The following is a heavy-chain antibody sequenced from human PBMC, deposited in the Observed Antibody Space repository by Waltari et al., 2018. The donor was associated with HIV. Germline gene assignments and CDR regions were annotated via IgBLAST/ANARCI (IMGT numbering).Heavy chain of an antibody. Sequence: EVQLVESGGGLIQPGGSLRLSCAASGFTVSSNYMRWVRQAPGKGLEWVSVIYSGGSTYYADSVKGRFTISRDNSKNTLYLQMNSLRAEDTAVYYYARAGYYYDSSGYSERWGQGTLVTVSS. J-gene: IGHJ4*02. V-gene: IGHV3-53*01. D-gene: IGHD3-22*01. CDR3: ARAGYYYDSSGYSER. CDR2: IYSGGST. CDR1: GFTVSSNY.